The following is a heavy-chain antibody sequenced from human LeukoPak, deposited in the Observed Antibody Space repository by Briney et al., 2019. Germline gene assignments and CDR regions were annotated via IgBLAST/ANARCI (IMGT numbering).Heavy chain of an antibody. CDR3: ARDPAAGYFDC. CDR1: GFIVSSKY. Sequence: PGGSLRLSCTASGFIVSSKYMSWVRQAPGKGLEWVAVIYSNGDTYYTDSVKGRFTISRDNSKNTLYLQMNSLRAEDTAVYYCARDPAAGYFDCWGQGTLVTVSS. V-gene: IGHV3-53*01. D-gene: IGHD6-13*01. CDR2: IYSNGDT. J-gene: IGHJ4*02.